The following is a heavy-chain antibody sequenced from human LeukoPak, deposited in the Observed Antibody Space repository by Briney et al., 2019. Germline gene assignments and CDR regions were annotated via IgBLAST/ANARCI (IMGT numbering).Heavy chain of an antibody. CDR2: IYYSGST. CDR3: ARDVSALGYSYGI. J-gene: IGHJ4*02. CDR1: GGSISSGDYY. V-gene: IGHV4-30-4*08. Sequence: PSQTLSLTCTVSGGSISSGDYYWSWIRQPPGKGLEWIGYIYYSGSTYYNPSLKSRVTISVDTSKNQFSLKLSSVTAADTAVYYCARDVSALGYSYGIWGLGTLVTVSS. D-gene: IGHD5-18*01.